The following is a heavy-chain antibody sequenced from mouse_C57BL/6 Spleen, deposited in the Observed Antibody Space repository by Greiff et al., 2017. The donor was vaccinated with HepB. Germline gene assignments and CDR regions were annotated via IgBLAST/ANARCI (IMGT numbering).Heavy chain of an antibody. Sequence: VQLQQPGAELVRPGTSVKLSCKASGYTFTSYWMHWVKQRPGQGLEWIGVIDPSDSYTNYNQKFKGKATLTVDTSSSTAYMQLSSLTSEDSAVYYCARRYDGYYVGYFDVWGTGTTVTVSS. J-gene: IGHJ1*03. D-gene: IGHD2-3*01. CDR1: GYTFTSYW. CDR2: IDPSDSYT. V-gene: IGHV1-59*01. CDR3: ARRYDGYYVGYFDV.